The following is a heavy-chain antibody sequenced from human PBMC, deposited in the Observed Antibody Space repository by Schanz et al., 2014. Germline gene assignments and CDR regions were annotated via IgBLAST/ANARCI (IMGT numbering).Heavy chain of an antibody. V-gene: IGHV3-7*01. Sequence: DVQLVESGGGLVQSGGSLRLSCAASGFTFGDYYMTWVRQAPGKGLESVAKINPDGSGKYYVVSVEGRFTISRDTAKNTVFLQMNNLRAEDTAVYYCARGASRDYFAMDVWGQGTTVTVSS. J-gene: IGHJ6*02. CDR3: ARGASRDYFAMDV. CDR1: GFTFGDYY. CDR2: INPDGSGK.